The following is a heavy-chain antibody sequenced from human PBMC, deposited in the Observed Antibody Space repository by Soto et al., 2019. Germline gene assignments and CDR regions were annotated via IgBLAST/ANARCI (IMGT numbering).Heavy chain of an antibody. CDR3: ASQYCSGGSCYYGYDY. CDR1: GFTVSSNY. J-gene: IGHJ4*02. Sequence: GGSLRLSCAASGFTVSSNYMSWVRQAPGKGLEWVPSIYTDGSTHYADSVKGRFTISRDNSKNTLFLQMNSLRAEDTAVYYCASQYCSGGSCYYGYDYWGQGTLVTVSS. CDR2: IYTDGST. D-gene: IGHD2-15*01. V-gene: IGHV3-53*01.